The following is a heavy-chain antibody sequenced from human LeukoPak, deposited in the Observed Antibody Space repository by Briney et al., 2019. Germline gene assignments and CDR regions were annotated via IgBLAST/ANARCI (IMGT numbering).Heavy chain of an antibody. V-gene: IGHV1-2*02. J-gene: IGHJ4*02. CDR2: INPHSGDK. Sequence: ASVKVSCKAPGYIFTGYYIHWVRQAPGQGLEWMGWINPHSGDKEYAQKFQVRVTMTRDTSISTVYMELSRLRSDDTAVYFCVRGRYCSSTTCFRNYFDYWGQGTLVSVSS. D-gene: IGHD2-2*01. CDR1: GYIFTGYY. CDR3: VRGRYCSSTTCFRNYFDY.